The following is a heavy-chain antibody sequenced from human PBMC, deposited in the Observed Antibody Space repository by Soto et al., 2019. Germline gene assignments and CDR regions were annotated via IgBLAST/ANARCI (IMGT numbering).Heavy chain of an antibody. CDR3: ARGVVITVGAFDI. CDR2: IKQDGSEK. J-gene: IGHJ3*02. Sequence: EVQLVESGGGLVQPGGSLRLSCAASGFTFSSYWMSWVRQAPRKGLEWVANIKQDGSEKYYVDSVKGRFTISRDNAKNSLYLQMNSLRAEDTAVYYCARGVVITVGAFDIWGQGTMVTVSS. V-gene: IGHV3-7*03. CDR1: GFTFSSYW. D-gene: IGHD3-22*01.